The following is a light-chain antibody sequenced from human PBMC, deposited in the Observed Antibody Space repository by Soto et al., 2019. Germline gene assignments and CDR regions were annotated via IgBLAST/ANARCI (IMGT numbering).Light chain of an antibody. Sequence: EIVMTQSPVTLSVSPGERATLSCRASQTIHISLAWYQQKPGQPPSLLIYGASTRATGVPARFSGSGSGTEFTLTISSLQSEDFAVYYCQQYDNWPPITFGGGTKVEIK. CDR3: QQYDNWPPIT. CDR2: GAS. V-gene: IGKV3-15*01. CDR1: QTIHIS. J-gene: IGKJ4*01.